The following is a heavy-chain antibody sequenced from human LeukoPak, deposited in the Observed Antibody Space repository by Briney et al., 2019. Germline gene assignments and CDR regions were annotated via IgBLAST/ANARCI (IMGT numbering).Heavy chain of an antibody. J-gene: IGHJ4*02. D-gene: IGHD6-13*01. Sequence: SVTVSCKASGGTFSSYTISWVGQAPGQGGGWMGGIIPIFGTANYAQKFQGRVGITADESTSTAYMELSSLRSEDTAVYYCAREKQPGYYFDYWGQGTLVTVS. CDR3: AREKQPGYYFDY. CDR2: IIPIFGTA. CDR1: GGTFSSYT. V-gene: IGHV1-69*01.